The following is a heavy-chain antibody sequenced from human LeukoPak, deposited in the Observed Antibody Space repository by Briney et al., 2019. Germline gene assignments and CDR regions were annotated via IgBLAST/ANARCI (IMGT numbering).Heavy chain of an antibody. CDR2: INAGNGNT. CDR1: GYTFTSYA. D-gene: IGHD3-9*01. CDR3: ARDHVILTGYLFDY. J-gene: IGHJ4*02. V-gene: IGHV1-3*01. Sequence: ASVKVSCKASGYTFTSYAMHWVRQAPGQRLEWMGWINAGNGNTKYSQKFQGRVTIARDTSASTAYMELSSLRSEDTAVYYCARDHVILTGYLFDYWGQGTLVTVSS.